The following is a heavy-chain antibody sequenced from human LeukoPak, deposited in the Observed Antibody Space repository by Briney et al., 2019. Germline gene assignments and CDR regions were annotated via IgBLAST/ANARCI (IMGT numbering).Heavy chain of an antibody. Sequence: GGSLRLSCAASGFTFSSYAMHWVRQAPGKGLEWVAVISYDGSNKYYADSVKGRFTISRDNSKNTLYLQMNSLRAEDTAVYYCASLGVGGYSGYDSSYYYGMDVWGQGTTVTVSS. J-gene: IGHJ6*02. CDR2: ISYDGSNK. V-gene: IGHV3-30*04. CDR3: ASLGVGGYSGYDSSYYYGMDV. D-gene: IGHD5-12*01. CDR1: GFTFSSYA.